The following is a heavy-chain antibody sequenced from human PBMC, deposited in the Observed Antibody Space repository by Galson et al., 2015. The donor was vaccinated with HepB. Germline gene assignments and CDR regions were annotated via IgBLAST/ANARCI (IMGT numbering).Heavy chain of an antibody. V-gene: IGHV3-30*04. CDR1: GFSFINYA. Sequence: SLRLSCAASGFSFINYAMHWVRQAPGKGLEWVAGISYDGKYKYYSDSVKGRFTISRDNSKNTLYLQMNSLRPGDTAMYYCAKDKGLPYLDYWGQGTLVTVSS. CDR2: ISYDGKYK. CDR3: AKDKGLPYLDY. J-gene: IGHJ4*02.